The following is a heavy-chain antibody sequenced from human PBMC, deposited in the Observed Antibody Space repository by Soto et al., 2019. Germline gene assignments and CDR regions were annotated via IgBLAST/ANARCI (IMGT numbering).Heavy chain of an antibody. J-gene: IGHJ4*02. D-gene: IGHD6-19*01. V-gene: IGHV3-30-3*01. Sequence: ESGGGVVQPGRSLRLSCAASGFTFSSYAMHWVRQAPGKGLEWVAVISYEGSNKYYADSVKGRFTISRDNSKNTLYLQMNSLRAEDTAVYYCARSIAVAGYFDYWGQGTLVTVSS. CDR2: ISYEGSNK. CDR1: GFTFSSYA. CDR3: ARSIAVAGYFDY.